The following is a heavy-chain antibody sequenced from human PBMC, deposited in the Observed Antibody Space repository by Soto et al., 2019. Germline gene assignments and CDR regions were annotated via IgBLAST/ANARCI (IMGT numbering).Heavy chain of an antibody. CDR1: GDSVSRNTVA. V-gene: IGHV6-1*01. CDR3: ARSWFGHRVHWFDS. Sequence: SQTLSLTCAISGDSVSRNTVAWNWIRQSPSRGLEWLGRTYYRSKWYDDYAESVKSRITINPDTSKNQFSLHLNSVTLEDTAVYYCARSWFGHRVHWFDSWGQGTLVTVSS. CDR2: TYYRSKWYD. J-gene: IGHJ5*01. D-gene: IGHD3-16*01.